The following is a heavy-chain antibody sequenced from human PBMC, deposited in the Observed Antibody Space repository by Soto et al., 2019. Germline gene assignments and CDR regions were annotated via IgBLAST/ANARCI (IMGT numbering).Heavy chain of an antibody. CDR3: EREGGGRCSSTSCQLKYYYYYMDV. J-gene: IGHJ6*03. V-gene: IGHV3-53*04. Sequence: GGSLRLSCAASWFTVSSDYMSWVRQAPGKGLEWVSVIYSVGSTYYADSVKGRFTISRHNSKNTLYLQRNSLRAEDTAVYYCEREGGGRCSSTSCQLKYYYYYMDVGGKGTTVTVSS. CDR2: IYSVGST. D-gene: IGHD2-2*01. CDR1: WFTVSSDY.